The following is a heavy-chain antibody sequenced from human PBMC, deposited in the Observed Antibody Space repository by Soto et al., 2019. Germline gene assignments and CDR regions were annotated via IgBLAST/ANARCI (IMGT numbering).Heavy chain of an antibody. Sequence: QVQLQESGPGLVKPSETLSLTSTVSGGSISSYYWSWIRQPPGKGLEWIGYIYYSGSTNYNPSLKSRVTISVDTSKNQFSLKLSSVTAADTAVYYCARGSGMDVWGQGTTVTVSS. J-gene: IGHJ6*02. CDR3: ARGSGMDV. CDR2: IYYSGST. CDR1: GGSISSYY. V-gene: IGHV4-59*01.